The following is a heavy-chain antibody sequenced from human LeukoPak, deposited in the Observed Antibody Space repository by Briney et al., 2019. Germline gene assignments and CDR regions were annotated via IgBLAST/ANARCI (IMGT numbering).Heavy chain of an antibody. J-gene: IGHJ6*03. CDR3: ARTRGYEGYYMDV. D-gene: IGHD2-15*01. CDR1: GFTFSDYY. V-gene: IGHV3-11*04. CDR2: ISSSGSPI. Sequence: GGSLRLSCAASGFTFSDYYMSWIRQAPGKGLEWVSYISSSGSPIYYADSVKGRFTISRDNAKNSLYLQMDSLRAEDTAVYYCARTRGYEGYYMDVWGKGTTVTVSS.